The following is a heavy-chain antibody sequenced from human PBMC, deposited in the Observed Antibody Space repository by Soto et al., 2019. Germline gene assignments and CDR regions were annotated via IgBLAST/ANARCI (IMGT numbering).Heavy chain of an antibody. CDR2: IYYTGST. V-gene: IGHV4-39*01. CDR1: GDSISSSSGYY. J-gene: IGHJ4*02. Sequence: QLQLQESGPGLVKPSETLSLTCTVSGDSISSSSGYYWGWIRQPPGKGLEWIGTIYYTGSTYYSPSLKSRVTISVDTSKNQFSLKLRSVTAADTAVYYCARRSRDGDSDYWGQGTLITVSS. CDR3: ARRSRDGDSDY.